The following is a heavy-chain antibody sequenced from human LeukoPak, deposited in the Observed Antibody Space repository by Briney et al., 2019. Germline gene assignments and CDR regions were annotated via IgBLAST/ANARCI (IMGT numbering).Heavy chain of an antibody. D-gene: IGHD2-21*02. V-gene: IGHV4-39*01. CDR3: ARRRTYCGGDCYYTDWYFDL. CDR2: IYYSGST. CDR1: GGSISSSSYY. Sequence: SETLSLTCTVSGGSISSSSYYWGWIRQPPGKGLEWIGSIYYSGSTYYNPSLKSRVTISVDTSKNQFSLKLSSVTAADTAVYYCARRRTYCGGDCYYTDWYFDLWGRGTLVTVSS. J-gene: IGHJ2*01.